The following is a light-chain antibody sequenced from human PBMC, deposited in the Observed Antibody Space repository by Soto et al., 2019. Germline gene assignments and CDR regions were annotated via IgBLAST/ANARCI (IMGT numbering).Light chain of an antibody. Sequence: QSALTQPASVSGSPGQSITISCTGTSSDVGGYNYVSWYQKNPGKAPKLMIYDVSYWPSGVSDRFSGSKSGNQASLTISGRQNENKAEYSCDSYTSGSSYVFGPGTKVTVL. CDR3: DSYTSGSSYV. CDR1: SSDVGGYNY. CDR2: DVS. J-gene: IGLJ1*01. V-gene: IGLV2-14*01.